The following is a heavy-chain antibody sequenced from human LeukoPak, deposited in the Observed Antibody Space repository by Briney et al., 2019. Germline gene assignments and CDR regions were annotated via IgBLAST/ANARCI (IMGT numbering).Heavy chain of an antibody. D-gene: IGHD2-2*01. V-gene: IGHV4-59*01. CDR1: GGSISTYY. CDR3: AGRGYLDV. Sequence: SETLSLTCTVSGGSISTYYWSWIRQPPGKGLEWIGYIYDSGSTNYNPSLKSRVTISVDTSKNQFSLKLSSVTAADTAVYYCAGRGYLDVWGQGTTVTVSS. CDR2: IYDSGST. J-gene: IGHJ6*02.